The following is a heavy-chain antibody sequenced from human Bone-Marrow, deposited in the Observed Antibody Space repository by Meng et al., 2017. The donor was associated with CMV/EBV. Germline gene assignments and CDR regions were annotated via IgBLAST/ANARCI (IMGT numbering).Heavy chain of an antibody. CDR1: GGSISSYY. CDR2: IYYSGST. V-gene: IGHV4-59*01. Sequence: SETLSLTCTVSGGSISSYYWSWIRQPPGKGLEWIGYIYYSGSTNYNPSLKSRVTISVDTSKNQFSLKLSSVTAADTAVYYCARGGVVPAAILNYWGQGTLVTVSS. CDR3: ARGGVVPAAILNY. J-gene: IGHJ4*02. D-gene: IGHD2-2*02.